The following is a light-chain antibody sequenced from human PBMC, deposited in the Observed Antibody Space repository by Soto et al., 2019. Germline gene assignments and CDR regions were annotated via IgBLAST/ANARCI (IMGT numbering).Light chain of an antibody. Sequence: EIVMTQSPATLSVSPGERATLSCRASQSIRTNLAWYRHKPGQAPSLLIYGASSRATGIPDRFSGSGSGTDFTLTISRLEPEDFAVYYCQQYGSSLFTFGPGTKVDIK. CDR1: QSIRTN. CDR3: QQYGSSLFT. V-gene: IGKV3-20*01. J-gene: IGKJ3*01. CDR2: GAS.